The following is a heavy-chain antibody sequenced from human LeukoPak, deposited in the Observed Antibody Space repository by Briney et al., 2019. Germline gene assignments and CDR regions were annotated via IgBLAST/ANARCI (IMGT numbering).Heavy chain of an antibody. CDR2: IIPIFGTA. J-gene: IGHJ4*02. Sequence: SVKVSCKASGGTFSSYAISWVRQAPGQGLEWMGGIIPIFGTANYAQKFQGGVTITADESTSTAYMELSSLRSEDTAVYYCARGVLSSSRVFDYWGQGTLVTVSS. CDR3: ARGVLSSSRVFDY. CDR1: GGTFSSYA. V-gene: IGHV1-69*13. D-gene: IGHD6-13*01.